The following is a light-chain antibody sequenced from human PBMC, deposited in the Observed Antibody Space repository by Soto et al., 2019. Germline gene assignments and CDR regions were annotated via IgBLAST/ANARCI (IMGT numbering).Light chain of an antibody. CDR3: QQYGNLPWT. J-gene: IGKJ1*01. Sequence: EIVLTQSPGTLSLSPGERATLSCRASQSVSSSYLAWYQQKPGQAPRLLMYGVSSRATGIPDRFSGSGSRTDFTLTISRLEAEDFAVYYCQQYGNLPWTFGQGTKVEIK. V-gene: IGKV3-20*01. CDR1: QSVSSSY. CDR2: GVS.